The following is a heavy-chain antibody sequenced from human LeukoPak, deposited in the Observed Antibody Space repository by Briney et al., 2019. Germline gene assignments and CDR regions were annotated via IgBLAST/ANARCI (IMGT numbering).Heavy chain of an antibody. CDR2: ITDGGSAV. V-gene: IGHV3-48*03. CDR3: ARRSTMSYHAIDV. CDR1: GFTFNIYE. Sequence: TGGSLRLSCAASGFTFNIYEMNWVRQAPGKGLEWISYITDGGSAVYYADSVKGRFTVSRDNARNSLFLQVNSLRAEDTATYYCARRSTMSYHAIDVGGQGTMVTVTS. D-gene: IGHD5/OR15-5a*01. J-gene: IGHJ6*02.